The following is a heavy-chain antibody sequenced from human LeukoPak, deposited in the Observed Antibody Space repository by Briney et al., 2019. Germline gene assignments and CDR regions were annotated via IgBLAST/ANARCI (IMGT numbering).Heavy chain of an antibody. V-gene: IGHV4-4*07. Sequence: SETLSLTCTVSGGSISSYYWSWIRQPAGKGLEWNGRIYTSGSTNYNPSLKSRVTMSVDTSKNQFSLKLSSVTAADTAVYYCPRDRSGEYYDFWSGYYMDFDYWGQGTLVTVSS. J-gene: IGHJ4*02. CDR2: IYTSGST. D-gene: IGHD3-3*01. CDR3: PRDRSGEYYDFWSGYYMDFDY. CDR1: GGSISSYY.